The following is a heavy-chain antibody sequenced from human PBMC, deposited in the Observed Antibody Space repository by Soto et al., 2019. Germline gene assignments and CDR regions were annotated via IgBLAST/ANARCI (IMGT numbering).Heavy chain of an antibody. D-gene: IGHD1-20*01. CDR1: GYSFTSYW. J-gene: IGHJ6*03. V-gene: IGHV5-51*01. Sequence: GESLKISCKGSGYSFTSYWIGWVRQMPGKGLEWMGIIYPGDSDTRYSPSFQGQVTISADKSISTAYLQWSSLKASDTAMYYCAVRYQIGAPRGYYYMDVWGKGTTVTVSS. CDR2: IYPGDSDT. CDR3: AVRYQIGAPRGYYYMDV.